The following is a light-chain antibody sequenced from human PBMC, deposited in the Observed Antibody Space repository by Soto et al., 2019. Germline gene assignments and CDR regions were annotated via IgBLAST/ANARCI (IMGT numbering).Light chain of an antibody. CDR3: QQYNSYSRT. J-gene: IGKJ1*01. Sequence: DIQMTQSPSTLSACVGDRVTITCRASQSISSWLAWYQQKPGKAPKLLIYDASSLESGVPSRFSGSGSGTEFTLTISSLHPDDFAPYYCQQYNSYSRTFGQGTKVDI. V-gene: IGKV1-5*01. CDR2: DAS. CDR1: QSISSW.